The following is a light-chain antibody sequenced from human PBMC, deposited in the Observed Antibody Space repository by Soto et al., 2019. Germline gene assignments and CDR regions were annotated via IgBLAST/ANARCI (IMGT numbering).Light chain of an antibody. V-gene: IGLV2-11*01. J-gene: IGLJ3*02. CDR1: SSDVGSYDY. CDR3: CSYADTTTWV. Sequence: QSALIQPPSVSGSPGQSVTISCTGTSSDVGSYDYVSWYQQHPGTVPKPMIYNVNTRPSGVPDRFSGSKSGNTASLTISGVRAEDEADYYCCSYADTTTWVFGGGTKVTVL. CDR2: NVN.